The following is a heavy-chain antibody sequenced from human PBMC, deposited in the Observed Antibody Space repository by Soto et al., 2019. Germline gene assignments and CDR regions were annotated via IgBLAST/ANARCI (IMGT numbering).Heavy chain of an antibody. CDR3: EWQAPRHSSSFHWFDP. CDR2: INPSGGST. V-gene: IGHV1-46*01. Sequence: ASVKVSCKASGYTFTSYYMHWVRQAPGQGLEWMGIINPSGGSTSYAQKFQGRVTMTRDTSTSTVYMELSSLRSEDTAVYYCEWQAPRHSSSFHWFDPWGQGTLVTVS. D-gene: IGHD6-6*01. J-gene: IGHJ5*02. CDR1: GYTFTSYY.